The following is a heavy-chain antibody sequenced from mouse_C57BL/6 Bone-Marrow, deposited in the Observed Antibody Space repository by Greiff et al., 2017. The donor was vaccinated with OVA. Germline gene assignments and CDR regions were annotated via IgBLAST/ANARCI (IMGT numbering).Heavy chain of an antibody. J-gene: IGHJ1*03. CDR3: AREVPWYFDV. CDR2: INPSSGYT. Sequence: QVQLQQSGAELARPGASVTMSCKASGYTFTSYTMHWVKQRPGQGLEWIGYINPSSGYTKYNQTFKDKATLTADKSSSTAYMQLSSLTSEDSAVYYCAREVPWYFDVWGTGTTVTVSS. V-gene: IGHV1-4*01. CDR1: GYTFTSYT.